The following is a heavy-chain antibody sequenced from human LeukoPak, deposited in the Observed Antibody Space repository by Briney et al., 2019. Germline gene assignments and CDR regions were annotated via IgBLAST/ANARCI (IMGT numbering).Heavy chain of an antibody. CDR1: GLSFTDYP. Sequence: GGSLRLSCATSGLSFTDYPMNWVRQAPGKGLEWIGRIKSKTDGGTTDYAAPVKGRFIISRDDSKNTLYLQMNSLKTEDTAVYYCNTAYIDSRPWGQGTLVTVSS. V-gene: IGHV3-15*01. CDR3: NTAYIDSRP. D-gene: IGHD6-6*01. CDR2: IKSKTDGGTT. J-gene: IGHJ5*02.